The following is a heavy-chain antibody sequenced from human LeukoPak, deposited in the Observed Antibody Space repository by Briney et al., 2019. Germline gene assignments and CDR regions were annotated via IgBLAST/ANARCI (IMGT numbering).Heavy chain of an antibody. J-gene: IGHJ4*02. Sequence: GGCLRLSCAASGFTVSSNYMSWVRQAPGKGLEWGSVTYSGGSTYYVDSVKGRFTISRDNSKNTLYLQMSSLRAEDTAVYYCASKRGYNYGYDYWGQGTLVTVSS. CDR1: GFTVSSNY. CDR2: TYSGGST. CDR3: ASKRGYNYGYDY. D-gene: IGHD5-18*01. V-gene: IGHV3-53*01.